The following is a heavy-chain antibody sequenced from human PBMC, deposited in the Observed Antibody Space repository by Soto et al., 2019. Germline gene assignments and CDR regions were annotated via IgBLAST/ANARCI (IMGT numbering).Heavy chain of an antibody. CDR1: GYTFTGYY. CDR3: ARDQETYYDILTGYHAFDI. CDR2: INPNSGGT. J-gene: IGHJ3*02. D-gene: IGHD3-9*01. V-gene: IGHV1-2*04. Sequence: ASVKVSCKASGYTFTGYYMHWVRQAPGQGLEWMGWINPNSGGTNYAQKFQGWVTMTRDTSISTAYMELSRLRSGDTAVYYCARDQETYYDILTGYHAFDIWGQGTMVTVSS.